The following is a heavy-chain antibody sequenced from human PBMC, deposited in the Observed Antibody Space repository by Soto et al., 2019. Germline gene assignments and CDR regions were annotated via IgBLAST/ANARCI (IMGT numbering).Heavy chain of an antibody. V-gene: IGHV3-30*18. CDR1: GFTFSSYG. CDR2: ISDGGSNK. CDR3: AKDQTHAFDI. Sequence: QVQLVESGGGVVQPGRSLRLSCAASGFTFSSYGMYWVRQAPGKGLEWVAVISDGGSNKYYADSVKGRFTISRGNSKNTLYLQMNSLRVEDTAVYYCAKDQTHAFDIWGQGTVVNVSS. J-gene: IGHJ3*02.